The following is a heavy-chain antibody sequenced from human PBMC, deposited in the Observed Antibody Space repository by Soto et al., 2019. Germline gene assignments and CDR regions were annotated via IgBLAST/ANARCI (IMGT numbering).Heavy chain of an antibody. Sequence: TGGSLRLSCAASGFTFTTYAMSWVRQAPGKGLEWVSAISGSGGSTYYADSVKGRFTISRDNSKNTLYLQMNSLRAEDTAVYYCAKLPSNVMVRGVSPWYFDYWGQGTLVTVSS. V-gene: IGHV3-23*01. CDR1: GFTFTTYA. D-gene: IGHD3-10*01. CDR2: ISGSGGST. J-gene: IGHJ4*02. CDR3: AKLPSNVMVRGVSPWYFDY.